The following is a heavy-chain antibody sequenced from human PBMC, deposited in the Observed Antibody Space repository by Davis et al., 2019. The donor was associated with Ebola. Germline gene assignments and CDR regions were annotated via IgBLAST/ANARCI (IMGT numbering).Heavy chain of an antibody. V-gene: IGHV1-46*01. J-gene: IGHJ6*02. D-gene: IGHD2-15*01. CDR1: GYTFTSYY. Sequence: AASVKVSCKASGYTFTSYYMHWVRQAPGQGLEWMGIINPSGGSTSYAQKFQGRVTMTRDTSTSTVYMELSSLRSEDTAVYYCARGMDGLLYYYYYGMDVWGQGTTVTVSS. CDR3: ARGMDGLLYYYYYGMDV. CDR2: INPSGGST.